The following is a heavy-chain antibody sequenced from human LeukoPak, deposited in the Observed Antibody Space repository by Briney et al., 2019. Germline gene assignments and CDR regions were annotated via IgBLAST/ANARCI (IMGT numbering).Heavy chain of an antibody. Sequence: ASVKVSCKASGYSFTDYYIHWVRQAPGQGLEWMGWFNPKSGGANYAQKFQGRVTMVRDTSISTAYMELSRLRSDDTAVYYCARDTMIPSSYYHMDVWGKGTTVTVSS. CDR3: ARDTMIPSSYYHMDV. D-gene: IGHD3-22*01. CDR2: FNPKSGGA. CDR1: GYSFTDYY. J-gene: IGHJ6*03. V-gene: IGHV1-2*02.